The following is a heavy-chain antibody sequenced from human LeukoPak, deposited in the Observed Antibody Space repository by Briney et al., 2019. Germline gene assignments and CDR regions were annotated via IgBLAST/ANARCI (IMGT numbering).Heavy chain of an antibody. D-gene: IGHD1-26*01. V-gene: IGHV1-2*02. CDR3: AADSGNSESAPYYFDY. J-gene: IGHJ4*02. CDR1: GYTFTGYY. Sequence: ASVKVSCKASGYTFTGYYMHWVRQAPGQGLEWMGWINPNSGGTNYAQKFQGRVTMTRDTSISTAYMELSRLRSDDTAVYYCAADSGNSESAPYYFDYWGQGTLVTVSS. CDR2: INPNSGGT.